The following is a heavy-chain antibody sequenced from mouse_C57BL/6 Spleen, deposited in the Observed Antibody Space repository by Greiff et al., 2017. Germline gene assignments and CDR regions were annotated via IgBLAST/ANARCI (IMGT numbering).Heavy chain of an antibody. Sequence: QVQLQQSGPGLVQPSQSLSITCTVSGFSLTSYGVHWVRQPPGKGLEWLGVIWSGGSTDYNAAFISRLGISKDNSKSQVFFKMNSLQADDTAIYYCAKSPIYDGYGYAMDYWGQVTSVTVSS. CDR2: IWSGGST. D-gene: IGHD2-3*01. V-gene: IGHV2-4*01. CDR1: GFSLTSYG. CDR3: AKSPIYDGYGYAMDY. J-gene: IGHJ4*01.